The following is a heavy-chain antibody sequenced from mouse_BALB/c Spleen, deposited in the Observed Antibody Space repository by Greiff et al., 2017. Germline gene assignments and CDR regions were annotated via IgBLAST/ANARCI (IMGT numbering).Heavy chain of an antibody. CDR1: GFTFSSYT. CDR3: TRDRTGTQAMDY. CDR2: ISSGGSYT. D-gene: IGHD4-1*01. Sequence: EVMLVESGGGLVKPGGSLKLSCAASGFTFSSYTMSWVRQTPEKRLEWVATISSGGSYTYYPDSVKGRFTISRDNTKNTLYLQMSSLKSEDTAMYYCTRDRTGTQAMDYWGQGTSVTVSS. V-gene: IGHV5-6-4*01. J-gene: IGHJ4*01.